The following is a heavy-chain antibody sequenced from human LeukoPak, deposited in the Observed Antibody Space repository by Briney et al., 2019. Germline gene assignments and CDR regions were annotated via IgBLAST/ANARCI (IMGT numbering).Heavy chain of an antibody. CDR3: AKDHSIDSYGFLDY. CDR1: GFTFSSYA. CDR2: ISYDGSNK. Sequence: GRSLRLSCAASGFTFSSYAMHWVRQAPGKGLEWVAVISYDGSNKYYADSVKGRFTISRDNSKNTLYLQMNSLRAEDTAVYYCAKDHSIDSYGFLDYWGQGTLVTVSS. D-gene: IGHD5-18*01. V-gene: IGHV3-30-3*01. J-gene: IGHJ4*02.